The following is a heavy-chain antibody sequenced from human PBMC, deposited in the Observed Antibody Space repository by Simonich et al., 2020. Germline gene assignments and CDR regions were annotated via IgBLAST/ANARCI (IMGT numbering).Heavy chain of an antibody. J-gene: IGHJ5*02. CDR3: ARGGYSGSYNWFDP. CDR2: IGTAGDT. V-gene: IGHV3-13*01. D-gene: IGHD1-26*01. CDR1: GFTFSSYD. Sequence: EVQLVESGGGLVQPGGSLRLSCAASGFTFSSYDMHWVRQATRNGLEGVSCIGTAGDTYSPGSVKGRFTLPRENAKNSLYLKMSSLRAGDTAVYYCARGGYSGSYNWFDPWGQGTLVTVSS.